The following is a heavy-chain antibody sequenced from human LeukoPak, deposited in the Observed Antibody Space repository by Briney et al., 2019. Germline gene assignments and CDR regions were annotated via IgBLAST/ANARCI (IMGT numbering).Heavy chain of an antibody. J-gene: IGHJ5*02. CDR3: ARDDGRYDIHNWFDP. CDR2: ISSSSSYI. V-gene: IGHV3-21*01. D-gene: IGHD3-9*01. Sequence: PGGSLRLSCAASGFTFSSYSMNWVRQAPGKGLEWVSSISSSSSYIYYADSVKGRFTISRDNAKNSLYLQMNSLRAEDTAVYYCARDDGRYDIHNWFDPWGQGTLVTVSS. CDR1: GFTFSSYS.